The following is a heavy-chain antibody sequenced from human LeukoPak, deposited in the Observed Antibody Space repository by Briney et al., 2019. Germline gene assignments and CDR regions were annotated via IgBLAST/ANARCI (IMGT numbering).Heavy chain of an antibody. Sequence: GGSLRLSCAASGFTFSSYSMYWVRQAPGKGLEWVSYISSSSSTIYYADSVKGRFTISRDNAKNSLYLQMNSLRAEDTAVYYCARARTTVVKSGYFDYWGQGTLVTVSS. V-gene: IGHV3-48*04. J-gene: IGHJ4*02. CDR2: ISSSSSTI. D-gene: IGHD4-23*01. CDR3: ARARTTVVKSGYFDY. CDR1: GFTFSSYS.